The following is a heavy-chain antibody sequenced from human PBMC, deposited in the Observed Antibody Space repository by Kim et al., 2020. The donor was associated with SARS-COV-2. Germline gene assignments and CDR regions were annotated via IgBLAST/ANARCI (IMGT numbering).Heavy chain of an antibody. Sequence: SETLSLTCTVSGGSISSGDYYWSWIRQPPGKCLEWIGYIYYSGSTYYNPSLKSRVTISVDTSKNQFSLKLSSVTAADTAVYYCARQYYDILTGYYAFDIWGQGTMVTVSS. J-gene: IGHJ3*02. CDR1: GGSISSGDYY. CDR3: ARQYYDILTGYYAFDI. V-gene: IGHV4-30-4*01. CDR2: IYYSGST. D-gene: IGHD3-9*01.